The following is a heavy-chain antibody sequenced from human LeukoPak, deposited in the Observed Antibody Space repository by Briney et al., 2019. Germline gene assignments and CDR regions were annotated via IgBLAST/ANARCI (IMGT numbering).Heavy chain of an antibody. J-gene: IGHJ4*02. CDR3: ATSIAAAGTLDY. V-gene: IGHV4-59*01. CDR2: IYNSGST. D-gene: IGHD6-13*01. Sequence: SETLSPTCTVSGGSISSSFWSWIRQPPGKEPESIGYIYNSGSTKYNPSLKSRVTISVDTSKNQFSLKLSSVATADTAVYYCATSIAAAGTLDYWGQGTLVTVSS. CDR1: GGSISSSF.